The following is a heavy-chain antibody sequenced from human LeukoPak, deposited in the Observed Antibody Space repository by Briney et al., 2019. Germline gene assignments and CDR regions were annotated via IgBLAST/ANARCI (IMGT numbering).Heavy chain of an antibody. V-gene: IGHV1-69*13. CDR3: ARDSGYDWGYFDY. CDR1: GGTFSSYA. CDR2: IIPIFGTP. J-gene: IGHJ4*02. D-gene: IGHD5-12*01. Sequence: ASVKVTCKSSGGTFSSYAISWVRQAPGQGLEWMGRIIPIFGTPNYAQKFQGRVTITADESTSTAYMELSSLRSEDTAVYYCARDSGYDWGYFDYWGQGTLVTVSS.